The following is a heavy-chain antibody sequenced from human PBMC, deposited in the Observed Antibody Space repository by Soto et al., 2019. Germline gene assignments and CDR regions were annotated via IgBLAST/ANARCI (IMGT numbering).Heavy chain of an antibody. Sequence: QVQLVQSAAEVKKPGASVKVTCKASGYTFIRYGITWVRQAPGQGLEWVGWISPYNDYTEYAQKDHGRVTMTTDTSSRTVTMALRGLRSDDTAVYYCARGGYYDNFWKKLNYYGLDVWGQGTTVTVSS. CDR1: GYTFIRYG. CDR2: ISPYNDYT. CDR3: ARGGYYDNFWKKLNYYGLDV. J-gene: IGHJ6*02. D-gene: IGHD3-16*01. V-gene: IGHV1-18*01.